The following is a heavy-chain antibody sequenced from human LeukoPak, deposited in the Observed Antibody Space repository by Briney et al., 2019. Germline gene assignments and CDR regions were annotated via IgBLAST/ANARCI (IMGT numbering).Heavy chain of an antibody. V-gene: IGHV1-2*02. CDR1: GYTFTNYY. Sequence: ASVKVSCKTSGYTFTNYYVHWVRQAPGQGLEWMGYIVPVSGGADYDQKFQGRVTMTRDKSISTVYMELSSLRSDDTAVYYCSTEDKYCSGANCGKYWGQGTLVTVSS. D-gene: IGHD2-15*01. J-gene: IGHJ4*02. CDR3: STEDKYCSGANCGKY. CDR2: IVPVSGGA.